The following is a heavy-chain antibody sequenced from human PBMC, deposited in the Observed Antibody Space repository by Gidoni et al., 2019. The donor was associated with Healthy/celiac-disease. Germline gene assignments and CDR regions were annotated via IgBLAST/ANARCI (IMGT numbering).Heavy chain of an antibody. Sequence: QVQLVESGGGVVQPGRSLRLSCEASGFTFRSYGMHWVRRAPGKGLEWVAVIWYDGSNKYYADSVKGRFTISRDNSKNTLYLQMNSLRAEDTAVYYCARDRVVTYRPYFDYWGQGTLVTVSS. D-gene: IGHD2-21*02. CDR3: ARDRVVTYRPYFDY. CDR2: IWYDGSNK. CDR1: GFTFRSYG. J-gene: IGHJ4*02. V-gene: IGHV3-33*01.